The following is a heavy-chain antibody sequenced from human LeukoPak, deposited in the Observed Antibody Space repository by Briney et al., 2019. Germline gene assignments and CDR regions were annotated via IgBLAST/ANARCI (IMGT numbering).Heavy chain of an antibody. Sequence: ASVKVSCKASGYTLTGYYMHWVRQAPGQGLEWTGSINPNSGGTNYAQKFQGWVTMTRDTCISTAYMELSRLRSDDTAVYYCAREKYYYGSGSYYPNAFDIWGQGTMVTVSS. J-gene: IGHJ3*02. CDR2: INPNSGGT. CDR1: GYTLTGYY. CDR3: AREKYYYGSGSYYPNAFDI. D-gene: IGHD3-10*01. V-gene: IGHV1-2*04.